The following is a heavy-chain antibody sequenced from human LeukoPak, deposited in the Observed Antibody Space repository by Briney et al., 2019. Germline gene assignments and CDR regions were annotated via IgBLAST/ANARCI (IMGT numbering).Heavy chain of an antibody. Sequence: SVKVSCKASGGTFISYAISWVRQAPGQGLEWMGGIIPIFGTANYAQKFQGRVTITADESTSTAYMELSRLRSDDTAVYYCARDLRRDCSGGSCYIRDYWGQGTLVTVSS. CDR3: ARDLRRDCSGGSCYIRDY. J-gene: IGHJ4*02. D-gene: IGHD2-15*01. CDR1: GGTFISYA. V-gene: IGHV1-69*13. CDR2: IIPIFGTA.